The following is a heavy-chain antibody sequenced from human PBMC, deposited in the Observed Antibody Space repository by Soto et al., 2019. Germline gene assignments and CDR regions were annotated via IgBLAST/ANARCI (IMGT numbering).Heavy chain of an antibody. Sequence: EASVKVSCKASGYSFTAYALHWVRQAPGQSLEWMGWINVGNGNTEYSQKFQGRVTITRDASATTAYMELSSLRSEDTAVYYCARGFRSRLNWFDPWGQGTLVTVSS. D-gene: IGHD2-2*01. CDR1: GYSFTAYA. J-gene: IGHJ5*02. CDR2: INVGNGNT. V-gene: IGHV1-3*01. CDR3: ARGFRSRLNWFDP.